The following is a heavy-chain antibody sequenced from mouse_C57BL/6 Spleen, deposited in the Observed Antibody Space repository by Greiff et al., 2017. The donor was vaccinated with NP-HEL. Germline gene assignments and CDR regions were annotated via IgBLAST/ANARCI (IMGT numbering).Heavy chain of an antibody. V-gene: IGHV1-5*01. CDR2: IYPGNSDT. Sequence: VQLQQSGTVLARPGASVKMSCKTSGYTFTSYWMHWVKQRPGQGLEWIGAIYPGNSDTSYNQKFKGKAKLTAVTSASTAYMELSSLTNEDSAVYYCTRGSSYDYDDPFDYWGQGTTLTVSS. CDR3: TRGSSYDYDDPFDY. CDR1: GYTFTSYW. D-gene: IGHD2-4*01. J-gene: IGHJ2*01.